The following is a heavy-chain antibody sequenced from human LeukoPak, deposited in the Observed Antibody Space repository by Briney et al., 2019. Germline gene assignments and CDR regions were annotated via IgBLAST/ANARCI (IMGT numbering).Heavy chain of an antibody. Sequence: GGSLRLSCAASGFTFSSYAMHWVRQAPGKGLEWVAVISYDGSNKYYADSVKGRFTISRDNAKNSLYLQMNSLRAEDTAVYYCARGHYQLSWGQGILVTVSS. CDR2: ISYDGSNK. CDR3: ARGHYQLS. J-gene: IGHJ5*02. D-gene: IGHD2-2*01. CDR1: GFTFSSYA. V-gene: IGHV3-30-3*01.